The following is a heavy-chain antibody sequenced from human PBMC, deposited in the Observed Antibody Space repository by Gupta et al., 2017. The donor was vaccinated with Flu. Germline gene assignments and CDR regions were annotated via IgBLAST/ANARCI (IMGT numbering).Heavy chain of an antibody. CDR3: ARDGTGRSFQI. D-gene: IGHD1-1*01. CDR2: SFKSGRT. CDR1: GGSIGSEY. J-gene: IGHJ3*02. Sequence: QVQLQESGPSVVKPSETLSLTCTVSGGSIGSEYWSWVRQSPGKGLEWIAYSFKSGRTKYNPSFKSLFTISVDTSKNQLSLKVTSVTAAATAVYYCARDGTGRSFQIWGQGTMVTVSS. V-gene: IGHV4-4*08.